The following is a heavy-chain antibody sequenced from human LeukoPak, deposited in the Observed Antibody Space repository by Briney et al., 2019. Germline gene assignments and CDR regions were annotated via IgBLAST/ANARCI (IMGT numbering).Heavy chain of an antibody. Sequence: GGSLRLSCAASGFTFSSYAMSWVRQAPGKGLEWVSATSGSGGSTYYADSVKGRFTISRDNSKNTLYLQMNSLRAEDTAVYYCAKDAPISILTGYYLFDYWGQGTLVTVSS. CDR2: TSGSGGST. V-gene: IGHV3-23*01. CDR1: GFTFSSYA. CDR3: AKDAPISILTGYYLFDY. D-gene: IGHD3-9*01. J-gene: IGHJ4*02.